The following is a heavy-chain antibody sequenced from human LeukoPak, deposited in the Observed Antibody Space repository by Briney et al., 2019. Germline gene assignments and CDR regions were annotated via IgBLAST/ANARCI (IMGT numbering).Heavy chain of an antibody. D-gene: IGHD4-23*01. J-gene: IGHJ4*02. CDR1: GFTVSSNY. CDR2: IYSGGST. Sequence: QTGGSLRLSCAASGFTVSSNYMSWVRQAPGKGLEWVSVIYSGGSTYYADSVKGRFTISRDNSKNTLYLQMNSLRAEDTAVYYCARGYGGNAYYFDYWGQGTLVTVSS. CDR3: ARGYGGNAYYFDY. V-gene: IGHV3-53*01.